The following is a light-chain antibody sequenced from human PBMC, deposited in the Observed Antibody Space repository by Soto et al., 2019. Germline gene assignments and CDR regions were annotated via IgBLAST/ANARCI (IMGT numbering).Light chain of an antibody. CDR3: MQGTHWPLT. CDR2: RVS. Sequence: DVVMTQSPLSLPVTLGQPASISCRSRQSLVYSDGNTYVIWFQHRPSQSPRRLISRVSNRDSGVQDRFSGSGSCSDFTLKISRLEAEDVAMYYCMQGTHWPLTFGRGPEVEIK. V-gene: IGKV2-30*01. CDR1: QSLVYSDGNTY. J-gene: IGKJ4*01.